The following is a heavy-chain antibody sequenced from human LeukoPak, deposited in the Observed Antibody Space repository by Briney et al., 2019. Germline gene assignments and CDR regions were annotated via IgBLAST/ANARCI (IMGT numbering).Heavy chain of an antibody. J-gene: IGHJ4*02. D-gene: IGHD3-3*01. Sequence: GGSLRLSCAASGSTFSSYAMHWVRQAPGKGLEWVAVISYDGSNKYYADSVKGRFTISRDNSKNTLYLQMNSLRAEDTAVYYCARGPRITGTDYWGQGTLVTVSS. V-gene: IGHV3-30-3*01. CDR1: GSTFSSYA. CDR3: ARGPRITGTDY. CDR2: ISYDGSNK.